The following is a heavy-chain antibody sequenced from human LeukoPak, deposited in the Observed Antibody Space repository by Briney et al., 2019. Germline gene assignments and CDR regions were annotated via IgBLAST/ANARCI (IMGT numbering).Heavy chain of an antibody. V-gene: IGHV3-48*03. CDR2: ISTSGSTI. J-gene: IGHJ3*02. CDR3: ARGLRYCSGGSCYNSDAFDI. Sequence: GGSLRLSCAASGFTFSTYEMNWVRQAPGKGLEWVSYISTSGSTIYYADSVKGRFTISRDNAKNSLYLQMNSLRAGDTAVYYCARGLRYCSGGSCYNSDAFDIWGQGTMVTVSS. D-gene: IGHD2-15*01. CDR1: GFTFSTYE.